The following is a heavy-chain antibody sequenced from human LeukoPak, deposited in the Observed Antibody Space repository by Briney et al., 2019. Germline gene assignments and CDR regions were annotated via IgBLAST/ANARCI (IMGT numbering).Heavy chain of an antibody. J-gene: IGHJ2*01. V-gene: IGHV4-59*01. Sequence: SETLSLTCTVSGGGSISSYYWSWIRQPPGKGLEWVGYVYYNGSTRYNPSLKSRLVISVDISRNRFSLKLNSVTTADTAIYYCARGGRYDSSGYYDWYFDLWGRGTLVAVSS. CDR1: GGGSISSYY. D-gene: IGHD3-22*01. CDR3: ARGGRYDSSGYYDWYFDL. CDR2: VYYNGST.